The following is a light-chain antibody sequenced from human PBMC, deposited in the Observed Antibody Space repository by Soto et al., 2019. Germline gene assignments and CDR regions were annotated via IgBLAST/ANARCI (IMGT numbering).Light chain of an antibody. J-gene: IGLJ2*01. V-gene: IGLV2-23*01. CDR2: EDI. CDR3: CSYAGGASVV. CDR1: ISDVGRYNL. Sequence: QSALTQPASGSGSPGQSITIYCTGTISDVGRYNLVSWYQQHPDKAPKLIIYEDIERPSGVSHRFSGSTSGNTASLTISGLQTEDEAKYFCCSYAGGASVVFGGGTKVTVL.